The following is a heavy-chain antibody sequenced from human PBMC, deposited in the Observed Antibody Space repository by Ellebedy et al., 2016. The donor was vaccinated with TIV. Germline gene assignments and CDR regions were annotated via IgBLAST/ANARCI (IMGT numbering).Heavy chain of an antibody. J-gene: IGHJ4*02. D-gene: IGHD6-19*01. V-gene: IGHV3-64D*09. CDR2: ISGNGGST. CDR1: GFTFSTYA. Sequence: GESLKISCSGSGFTFSTYAMHWVRQAPGKGMEDVSAISGNGGSTYYADSVKGRFTISRDNSQNSLYLQRISLRAEDTAVYYCVKVIATSGCPYYFHYWGQGTLVTVSS. CDR3: VKVIATSGCPYYFHY.